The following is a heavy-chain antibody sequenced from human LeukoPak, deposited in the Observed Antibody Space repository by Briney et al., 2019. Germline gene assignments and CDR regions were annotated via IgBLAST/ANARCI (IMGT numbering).Heavy chain of an antibody. D-gene: IGHD6-6*01. CDR2: ISGSGGST. J-gene: IGHJ5*02. Sequence: QPGGSLRLSCAASGSTFSSYAMSWVRQAPGKGLEWVSAISGSGGSTYYADSVKGRFTISRDNSKNTLYLQMNSLRAEDTAVYYCAKYEGRGSSSQFDPWGQGTLVTVSS. CDR3: AKYEGRGSSSQFDP. CDR1: GSTFSSYA. V-gene: IGHV3-23*01.